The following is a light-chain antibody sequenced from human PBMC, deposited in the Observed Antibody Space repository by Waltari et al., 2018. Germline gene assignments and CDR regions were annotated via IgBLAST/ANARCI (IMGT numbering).Light chain of an antibody. Sequence: SCRASQSVDMYLAWYQQRPGQAPRLLIYDTSNRATDIPARFSGSGSETDFTLTISRLEPEDFAVYYCQQYDGSSVTFGGGTKVEIK. V-gene: IGKV3-11*01. J-gene: IGKJ4*01. CDR1: QSVDMY. CDR2: DTS. CDR3: QQYDGSSVT.